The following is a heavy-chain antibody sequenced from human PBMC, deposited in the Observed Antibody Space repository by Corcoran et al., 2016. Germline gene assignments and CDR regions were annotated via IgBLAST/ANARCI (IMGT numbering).Heavy chain of an antibody. D-gene: IGHD2-2*01. Sequence: QVQLVESGGGVVQPGRSLRLSCAASGFTFSSYGMHWVRKAPGKGLEWVAVISYDGSNKYYADSVKGRFTISRDNSKNTLYLQMNSLRAEDTAVYYCAKGASSTSLDYWGQGTLVTVSS. CDR1: GFTFSSYG. J-gene: IGHJ4*02. CDR3: AKGASSTSLDY. CDR2: ISYDGSNK. V-gene: IGHV3-30*18.